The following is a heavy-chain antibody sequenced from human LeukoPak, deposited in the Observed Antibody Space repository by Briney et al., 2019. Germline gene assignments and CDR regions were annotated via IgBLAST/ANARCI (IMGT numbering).Heavy chain of an antibody. CDR3: AKDLGDSSGYYDDAAFDI. D-gene: IGHD3-22*01. V-gene: IGHV3-21*04. Sequence: GGSLRLSCAASGFTFSSYSMNWVRQAPGKGLEWVSSISSSSSYIYYADSVKGRFTISRDNAKNSLYLQMNSLRAEDTAVYYCAKDLGDSSGYYDDAAFDIWGQGTMVTVSS. CDR1: GFTFSSYS. CDR2: ISSSSSYI. J-gene: IGHJ3*02.